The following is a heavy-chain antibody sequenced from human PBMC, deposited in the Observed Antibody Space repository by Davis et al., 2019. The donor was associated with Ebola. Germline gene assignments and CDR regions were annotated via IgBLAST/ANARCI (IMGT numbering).Heavy chain of an antibody. CDR2: IRYDGSNK. Sequence: PGGSLRLSCAASGFTFSSYGMHWVRQAPGKGLELVAFIRYDGSNKYYADSVKGRFTISRDNSKNTLYLQMNSLRAEDTAVYYCANLGIGHYYYYYMDVWGKGTTVTVSS. CDR3: ANLGIGHYYYYYMDV. CDR1: GFTFSSYG. D-gene: IGHD7-27*01. V-gene: IGHV3-30*02. J-gene: IGHJ6*03.